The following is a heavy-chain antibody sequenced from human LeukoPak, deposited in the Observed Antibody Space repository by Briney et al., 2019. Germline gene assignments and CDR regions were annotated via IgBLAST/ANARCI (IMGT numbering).Heavy chain of an antibody. CDR2: IYTSGST. Sequence: SETLSLTCTVSGGSISSYYWSWIRQPAGKGLEWIGRIYTSGSTNYNPSLKSRVTMSVDTSKNQFSLKLSSVTAADTAVYYCARHGLAGYSSGRYYFDYWGQGTLVTVSS. CDR1: GGSISSYY. V-gene: IGHV4-4*07. CDR3: ARHGLAGYSSGRYYFDY. J-gene: IGHJ4*02. D-gene: IGHD6-19*01.